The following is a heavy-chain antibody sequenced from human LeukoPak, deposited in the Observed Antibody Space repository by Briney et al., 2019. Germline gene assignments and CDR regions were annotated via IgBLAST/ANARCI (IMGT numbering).Heavy chain of an antibody. CDR2: INPSGGST. V-gene: IGHV1-46*01. Sequence: GASVKVSCKASGYTFTSYGISWVRQAPGQGLEWMGIINPSGGSTSYAQKFQGRVTMTRDMSTSTVYMELSSLRSEDTAVYYCARDQGRGYLDYWGQGTLVTVSS. J-gene: IGHJ4*02. CDR1: GYTFTSYG. CDR3: ARDQGRGYLDY. D-gene: IGHD5-18*01.